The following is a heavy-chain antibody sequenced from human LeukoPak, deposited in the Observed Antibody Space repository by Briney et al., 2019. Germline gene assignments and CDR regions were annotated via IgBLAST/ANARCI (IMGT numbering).Heavy chain of an antibody. D-gene: IGHD4-17*01. CDR2: ISYNGNT. CDR1: TGSIRSYY. CDR3: ARHVAAFGDFLGWFDP. J-gene: IGHJ5*02. V-gene: IGHV4-59*08. Sequence: SETLSLTCTVSTGSIRSYYWSWIRQSPGEGLEWIGYISYNGNTNYNPSLESRVTISRDTSKNQFSLKLISVTAADTAVYYCARHVAAFGDFLGWFDPWGQGTLVTVSS.